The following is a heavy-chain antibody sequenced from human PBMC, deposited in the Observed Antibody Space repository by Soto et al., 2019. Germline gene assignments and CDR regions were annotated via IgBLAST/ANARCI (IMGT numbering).Heavy chain of an antibody. D-gene: IGHD4-17*01. CDR2: IYHSGST. V-gene: IGHV4-30-2*01. CDR1: GGSISSGGYS. CDR3: ARAKYGGFDY. J-gene: IGHJ4*02. Sequence: SATLSLTFAVSGGSISSGGYSWILIRQPPGKGLEWIVYIYHSGSTYYNPSLKSRVTISVDRSKNQFSLKLSSVTAADTAVYYCARAKYGGFDYWGQGTLVTVSS.